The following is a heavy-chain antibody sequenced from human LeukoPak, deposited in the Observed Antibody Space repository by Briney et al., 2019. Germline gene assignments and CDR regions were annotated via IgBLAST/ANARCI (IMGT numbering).Heavy chain of an antibody. J-gene: IGHJ5*02. CDR3: ARDIAVAGFHWFDP. CDR2: ITSSGNTI. CDR1: GFTFRSYE. Sequence: GGSLRLSCAASGFTFRSYEMNWVRQAPGKGLEWVSYITSSGNTIYYADSVKGRFTISRDNSKNSVYLQMNSLRAEDTAVYHCARDIAVAGFHWFDPWGQGTLVIVSS. D-gene: IGHD6-19*01. V-gene: IGHV3-48*03.